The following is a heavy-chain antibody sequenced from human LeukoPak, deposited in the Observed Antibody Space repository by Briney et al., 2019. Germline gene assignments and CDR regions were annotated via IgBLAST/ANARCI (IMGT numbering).Heavy chain of an antibody. V-gene: IGHV4-59*12. Sequence: SETLSLTCTVSGGSISSYYWSWIRQPPEKGLEWIGYIYYSGSTYYNPSLKSRVTISVDTSKNQFSLKLSSVTAADTAVYYCARVARYCSSTSCYTFDYWGQGTLVTVSS. CDR3: ARVARYCSSTSCYTFDY. J-gene: IGHJ4*02. CDR2: IYYSGST. D-gene: IGHD2-2*02. CDR1: GGSISSYY.